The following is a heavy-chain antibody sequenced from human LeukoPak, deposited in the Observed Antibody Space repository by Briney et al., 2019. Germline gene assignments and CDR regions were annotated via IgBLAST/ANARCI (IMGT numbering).Heavy chain of an antibody. V-gene: IGHV3-48*03. CDR2: ITSSGNTM. Sequence: GGSLRLSCAASGFTFSSYEMNWVRQAPGKGLEWVSFITSSGNTMYYADSVKGRFTISRDNAKNSLYLQMNSLRADDTAVYYCARGLIQHWGQGTLVTVSS. J-gene: IGHJ1*01. CDR1: GFTFSSYE. CDR3: ARGLIQH.